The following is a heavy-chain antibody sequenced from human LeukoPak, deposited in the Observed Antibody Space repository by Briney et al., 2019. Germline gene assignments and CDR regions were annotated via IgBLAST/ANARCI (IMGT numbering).Heavy chain of an antibody. V-gene: IGHV3-23*01. CDR1: GGSISSYY. CDR2: VSDSGSST. D-gene: IGHD4-17*01. J-gene: IGHJ4*02. Sequence: ETLSLTCTVSGGSISSYYWSWVRQAPGKGLEWVSTVSDSGSSTYYADSVKGRFTISRDNFKNTLYLHMNSLRAEDTAVYYCAKTNTGYFNYWGQGTLVTVSS. CDR3: AKTNTGYFNY.